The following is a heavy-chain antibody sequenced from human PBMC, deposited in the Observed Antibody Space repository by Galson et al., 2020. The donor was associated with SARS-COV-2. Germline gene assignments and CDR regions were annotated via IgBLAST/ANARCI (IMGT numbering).Heavy chain of an antibody. D-gene: IGHD2-15*01. J-gene: IGHJ4*02. V-gene: IGHV1-46*01. Sequence: ASVKVSCKASGYTFTSYYMHWVRQAPGQGLEWMGIINPSGGSTSYAQKFQGRVTMTRDTSTSTVYMELSSLRSEDTAVYYCARGTYCSGGSCYSDTDYWGQGTLVTVSS. CDR2: INPSGGST. CDR3: ARGTYCSGGSCYSDTDY. CDR1: GYTFTSYY.